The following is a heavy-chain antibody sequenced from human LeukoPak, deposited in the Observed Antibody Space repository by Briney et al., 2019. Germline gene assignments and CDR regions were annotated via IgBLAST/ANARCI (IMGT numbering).Heavy chain of an antibody. CDR3: ARRTRGYSYGPYYYGMDV. CDR1: GGSFSGYY. Sequence: SETLSLTCAVYGGSFSGYYWSWIRQTPGKGLEWIGEINHSGSTNYNPSLKGRVTISVDTSKNQFSLKLSSVTAADTALYYCARRTRGYSYGPYYYGMDVWGQGTTVTVSS. CDR2: INHSGST. J-gene: IGHJ6*02. D-gene: IGHD5-18*01. V-gene: IGHV4-34*01.